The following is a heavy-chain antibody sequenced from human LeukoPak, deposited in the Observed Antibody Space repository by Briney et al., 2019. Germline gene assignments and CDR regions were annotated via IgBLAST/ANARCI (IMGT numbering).Heavy chain of an antibody. V-gene: IGHV3-48*01. CDR1: GFPFIECS. CDR3: ARDHNYAFDN. D-gene: IGHD1-1*01. Sequence: PGGSLRLCCTASGFPFIECSMNWVRQALGKGLEWISYIGIDSGNTKYADSVRGRFTISADKAKNSLYLQMNSLRVEDTAVYYCARDHNYAFDNWGQGTLVPVAS. CDR2: IGIDSGNT. J-gene: IGHJ4*02.